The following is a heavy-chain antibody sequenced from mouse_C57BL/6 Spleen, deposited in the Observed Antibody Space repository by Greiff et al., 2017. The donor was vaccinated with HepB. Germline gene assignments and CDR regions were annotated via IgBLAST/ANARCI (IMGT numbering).Heavy chain of an antibody. D-gene: IGHD1-1*01. Sequence: VKLMESGPELVKPGASVKISCKASGYAFSSSWMNWVKQRPGKGLEWIGRIYPGDGDTNYNGKFKGKATLTADKSSSTAYMQLSSLTSEDSAVYVCATITTVVMDYWGQGTSVTVSS. CDR1: GYAFSSSW. CDR2: IYPGDGDT. CDR3: ATITTVVMDY. V-gene: IGHV1-82*01. J-gene: IGHJ4*01.